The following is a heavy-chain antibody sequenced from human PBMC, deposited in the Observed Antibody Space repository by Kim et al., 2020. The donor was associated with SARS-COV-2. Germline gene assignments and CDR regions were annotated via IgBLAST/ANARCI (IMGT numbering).Heavy chain of an antibody. J-gene: IGHJ4*02. CDR1: GYSFTSYW. CDR2: IDPSDSYT. V-gene: IGHV5-10-1*01. Sequence: GESLKISCKGSGYSFTSYWISWVRQMPGKGLEWMGRIDPSDSYTNYSPSFQGHVTISADKSISTAYLQWSSLKASDTAMYYCALEGVLMVWGSWGDFDYWGQGTLVTVSS. CDR3: ALEGVLMVWGSWGDFDY. D-gene: IGHD2-8*01.